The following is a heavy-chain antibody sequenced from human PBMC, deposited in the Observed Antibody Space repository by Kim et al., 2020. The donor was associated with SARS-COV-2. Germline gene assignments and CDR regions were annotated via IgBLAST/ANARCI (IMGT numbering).Heavy chain of an antibody. D-gene: IGHD4-4*01. V-gene: IGHV3-7*04. CDR3: GRDYSD. CDR2: EGIGK. Sequence: EGIGKYNVTSVEGRFSISRDNAENSLDLQMNSLRAEDTAVYYCGRDYSDWGQGTLVTVSS. J-gene: IGHJ4*02.